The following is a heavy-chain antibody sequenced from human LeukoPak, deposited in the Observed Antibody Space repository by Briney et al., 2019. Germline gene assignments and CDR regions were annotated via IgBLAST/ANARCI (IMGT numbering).Heavy chain of an antibody. CDR1: GYTFTSYG. CDR3: ARSRRWWSTFDY. V-gene: IGHV1-18*01. D-gene: IGHD2-15*01. Sequence: GASVKVSCKASGYTFTSYGISWVRQAPGQGLEWMGWISAYNGNTNYAQKLQGRVTMTRDTSTSTVYMELSSLRSEDTAVYYCARSRRWWSTFDYWGQGTLVTVSS. J-gene: IGHJ4*02. CDR2: ISAYNGNT.